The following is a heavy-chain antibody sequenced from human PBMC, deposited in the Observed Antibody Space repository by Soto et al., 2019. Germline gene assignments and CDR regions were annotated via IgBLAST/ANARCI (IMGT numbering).Heavy chain of an antibody. V-gene: IGHV4-61*01. J-gene: IGHJ5*02. Sequence: QVQLQESGPGLVKPSETLSLTCTVSGGSVSSGSYYWSWIRQPPGKGLEWIGYIYYSGSTNYNPSLKSRVTISVDTSKNQFSLKLSSVTAADTAVYYCAIAVAGINWFDPWGQGTLVTVSS. CDR1: GGSVSSGSYY. CDR3: AIAVAGINWFDP. D-gene: IGHD6-19*01. CDR2: IYYSGST.